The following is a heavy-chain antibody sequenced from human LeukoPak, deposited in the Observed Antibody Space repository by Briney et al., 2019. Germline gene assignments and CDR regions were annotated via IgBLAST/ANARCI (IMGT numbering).Heavy chain of an antibody. CDR1: EYTFTDYY. CDR2: INPNRGDT. CDR3: ARQPYFEYKLDY. D-gene: IGHD3-3*01. V-gene: IGHV1-2*06. Sequence: ASVKVSCKASEYTFTDYYIHWVRQAPGQGLEWMGRINPNRGDTNYAQRFQGRVTLTRDMSINTAYMELSRLRSDDTAVYYCARQPYFEYKLDYWGQGTLVTVSS. J-gene: IGHJ4*02.